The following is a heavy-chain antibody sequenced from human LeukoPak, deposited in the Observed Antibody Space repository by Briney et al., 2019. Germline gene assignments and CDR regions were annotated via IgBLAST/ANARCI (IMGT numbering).Heavy chain of an antibody. CDR2: TYYRSKWYN. CDR3: AGGVAAAGLIQNWFDP. J-gene: IGHJ5*02. D-gene: IGHD6-13*01. CDR1: GDSVSSNSAA. Sequence: SQTLSLTCAISGDSVSSNSAAWNWIRQSPSRGLEWLGRTYYRSKWYNDYAVSVKSRITINPDTSKNQFSLQLNSVTPEDTAVYYCAGGVAAAGLIQNWFDPWGQGTLVTVSS. V-gene: IGHV6-1*01.